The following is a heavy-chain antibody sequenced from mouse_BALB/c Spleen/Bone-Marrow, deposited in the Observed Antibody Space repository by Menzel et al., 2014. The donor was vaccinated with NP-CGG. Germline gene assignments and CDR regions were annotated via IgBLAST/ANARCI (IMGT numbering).Heavy chain of an antibody. V-gene: IGHV2-6-7*01. Sequence: QVQLKDSGPGLVSPSQRLSIPCTVSGFSLTGYGVNWVRQPPGKGLEWLGMIWGDGSTDYNSALKSRLSISKDNSKSQVFLKMNSLQTDDTARYYCASSTMITTGFAYWGQGTLVTVSA. CDR2: IWGDGST. J-gene: IGHJ3*01. D-gene: IGHD2-4*01. CDR3: ASSTMITTGFAY. CDR1: GFSLTGYG.